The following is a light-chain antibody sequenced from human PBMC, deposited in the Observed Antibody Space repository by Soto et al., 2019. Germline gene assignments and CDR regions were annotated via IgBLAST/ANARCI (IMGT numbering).Light chain of an antibody. CDR1: QTVNAW. J-gene: IGKJ4*02. CDR2: DAS. Sequence: DIQRPPSPSTLSASLRDRVTITCRASQTVNAWLALYQHKPGKAPKPLIYDASILESGVPARFSGRGSGTEFILTISMQPDDDVGYYYQQQNNSYPGTVGGGTKVDI. CDR3: QQQNNSYPGT. V-gene: IGKV1-5*01.